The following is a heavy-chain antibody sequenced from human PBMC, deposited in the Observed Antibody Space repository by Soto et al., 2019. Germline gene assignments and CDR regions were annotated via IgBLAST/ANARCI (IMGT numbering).Heavy chain of an antibody. V-gene: IGHV4-34*01. CDR1: GGSFNTYYHS. J-gene: IGHJ6*03. CDR3: ARDLKGETTFVYYYYYIDV. D-gene: IGHD3-16*01. Sequence: QVQLQQWGAGLLKPSETLSLTCAVYGGSFNTYYHSWNWVRQPPGQGLEWIGEINHRGGTNYNPSLKSRVTRSLDTYKNQFSLKLSSVTAADTAVYFCARDLKGETTFVYYYYYIDVWGEGTTVTVSS. CDR2: INHRGGT.